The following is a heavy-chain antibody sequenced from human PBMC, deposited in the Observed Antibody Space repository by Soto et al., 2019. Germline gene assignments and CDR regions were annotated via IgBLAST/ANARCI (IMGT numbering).Heavy chain of an antibody. V-gene: IGHV1-18*01. D-gene: IGHD2-2*01. CDR3: ARDPRLNIVVVPAAMRNWFDP. Sequence: ASVKVSCKASGYTFTSYGISWVRQAPGQGLEWMGWISAYNGNTNYAQKLQGRVTMTTDTSTSTAYMELRRLRSDATAVYYCARDPRLNIVVVPAAMRNWFDPWGQGTLVTVSS. CDR1: GYTFTSYG. J-gene: IGHJ5*02. CDR2: ISAYNGNT.